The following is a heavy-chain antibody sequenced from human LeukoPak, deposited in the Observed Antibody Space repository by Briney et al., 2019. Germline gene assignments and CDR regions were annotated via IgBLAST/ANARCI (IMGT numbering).Heavy chain of an antibody. CDR3: ARDKVYYGMDV. Sequence: SDILSFTCTVSGGSVSSYYCSWIRQPPGNGLEWIGRIYTSGSTNYNPSLKSRVTMSVDTSKNQFSLKLSSVTAADTAVYYCARDKVYYGMDVWGQGTTVTVSS. V-gene: IGHV4-4*07. CDR2: IYTSGST. CDR1: GGSVSSYY. J-gene: IGHJ6*02.